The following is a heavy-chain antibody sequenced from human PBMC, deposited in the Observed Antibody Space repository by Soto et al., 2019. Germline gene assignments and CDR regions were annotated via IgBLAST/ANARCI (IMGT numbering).Heavy chain of an antibody. J-gene: IGHJ6*02. CDR3: ARGVATRRSWLYYYYGMDV. Sequence: QVQLVQSGAEVKKPGSSVKVSCKASGGTFSSYTISWVRQAPGQGLEWMGRIIPILGIANYAQKFQGRVTSTADKXXSXAXXELSGLRSEDTAVYYCARGVATRRSWLYYYYGMDVWGQGTTVTVSS. V-gene: IGHV1-69*02. CDR1: GGTFSSYT. D-gene: IGHD5-12*01. CDR2: IIPILGIA.